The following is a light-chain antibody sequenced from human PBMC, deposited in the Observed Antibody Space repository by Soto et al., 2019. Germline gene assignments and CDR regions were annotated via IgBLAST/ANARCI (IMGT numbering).Light chain of an antibody. CDR1: SSDVGGYNY. V-gene: IGLV2-14*01. Sequence: QSVLTQPASVSGSPGQSITISCTGTSSDVGGYNYVSWYQQHPGKAPKLMIYEVSNRPSGVSSRFSGSKSGNTASLTISGLQAEDEADYYCSSYTSSSTLYVFGTGTKGTVL. CDR2: EVS. J-gene: IGLJ1*01. CDR3: SSYTSSSTLYV.